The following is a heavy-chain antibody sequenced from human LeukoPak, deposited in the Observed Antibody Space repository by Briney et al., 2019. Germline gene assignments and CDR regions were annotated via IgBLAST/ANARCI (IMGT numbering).Heavy chain of an antibody. V-gene: IGHV3-66*01. D-gene: IGHD5-18*01. Sequence: GGSLRLSCAASGFTVNNLYMSWVRQAPGKGLEWVSGIYSGDRTYYADSVKGRFTISRDTSKNTVYLQMNSLRPEETAVYYCARDGEYSYGYGFDYWGQGTLVTVSS. CDR1: GFTVNNLY. CDR3: ARDGEYSYGYGFDY. J-gene: IGHJ4*02. CDR2: IYSGDRT.